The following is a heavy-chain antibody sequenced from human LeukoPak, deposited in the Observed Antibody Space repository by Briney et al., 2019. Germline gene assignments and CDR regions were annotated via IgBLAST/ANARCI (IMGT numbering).Heavy chain of an antibody. V-gene: IGHV3-7*03. CDR3: TKLPRETAGDY. CDR2: IHPDSSDK. J-gene: IGHJ4*02. CDR1: GFTFRHSW. Sequence: GGSLRLSCEASGFTFRHSWLSWIRQTPGKGLEWVANIHPDSSDKFYVDSMEGRFTISRDNTKNSLYLQIDNARLDDTGLYYCTKLPRETAGDYWGQGGPVIVSS. D-gene: IGHD4-23*01.